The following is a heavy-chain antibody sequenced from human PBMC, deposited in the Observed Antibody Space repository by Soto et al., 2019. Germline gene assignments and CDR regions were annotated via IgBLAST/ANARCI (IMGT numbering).Heavy chain of an antibody. J-gene: IGHJ5*02. Sequence: GASVKVSCKASGITFISSAVQWVRQARGQRLEWIGWIAVGSGNTNYAQKLQERVTITRDMSTSTAYMELSSLRSEDTAVYYCAASLGGNRGQNWFDPWGQGTLVTVSS. D-gene: IGHD1-1*01. CDR2: IAVGSGNT. V-gene: IGHV1-58*01. CDR1: GITFISSA. CDR3: AASLGGNRGQNWFDP.